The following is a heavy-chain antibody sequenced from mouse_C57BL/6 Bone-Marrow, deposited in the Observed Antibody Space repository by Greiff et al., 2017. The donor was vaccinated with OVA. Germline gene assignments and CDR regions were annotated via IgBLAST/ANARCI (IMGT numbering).Heavy chain of an antibody. Sequence: VQLKQSGPGLVKPSQSLSLTCSVTGYSITSGYYWNWIRQFPGNKLEWMGYISYDGSNNYNPSLKNRISITRDTSKNQFFLKLNSVTTEDTATYYCARDRGYGRGFAYWGQGTLVTVSA. CDR1: GYSITSGYY. J-gene: IGHJ3*01. D-gene: IGHD1-2*01. CDR2: ISYDGSN. CDR3: ARDRGYGRGFAY. V-gene: IGHV3-6*01.